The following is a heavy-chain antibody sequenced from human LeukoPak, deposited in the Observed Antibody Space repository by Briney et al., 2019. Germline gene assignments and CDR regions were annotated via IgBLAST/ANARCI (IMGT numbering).Heavy chain of an antibody. D-gene: IGHD4-23*01. CDR3: ARDTRLRWLFDP. CDR1: GGSISSSSYY. V-gene: IGHV4-39*07. J-gene: IGHJ5*02. CDR2: IYYSGST. Sequence: SETLSLTCTVSGGSISSSSYYWGWLRLPPGKGLEWIGSIYYSGSTYYNPSLKSRVTISVDTSKNQFSLKLSSVTAADTAVYYCARDTRLRWLFDPWGQGTLVTVSS.